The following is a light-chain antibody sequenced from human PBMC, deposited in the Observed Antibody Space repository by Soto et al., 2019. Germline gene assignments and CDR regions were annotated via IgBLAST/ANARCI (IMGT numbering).Light chain of an antibody. CDR3: QQRSNWPKT. V-gene: IGKV3-11*01. CDR2: DVS. Sequence: EIVLTQSPATLSLSPGERAALSCRASQSVTNSLAWYQQKPGQAPRLLIYDVSNRATGIPARFSGSGSGTDFTLTISSLEPEDFAVYYCQQRSNWPKTFGPGTKVDIK. CDR1: QSVTNS. J-gene: IGKJ3*01.